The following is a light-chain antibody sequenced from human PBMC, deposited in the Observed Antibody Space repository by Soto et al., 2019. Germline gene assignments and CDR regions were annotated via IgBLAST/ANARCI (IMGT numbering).Light chain of an antibody. CDR3: QQFGASLTWT. CDR1: QSLANSF. V-gene: IGKV3-20*01. Sequence: ELVLTQSPGTLSLSPGDRATVSCRASQSLANSFIAWYQQKPGQAPRLLIYDTSSRASGIPDRFSGSGSGTDFTLTISRLEPEDFAVYYCQQFGASLTWTFGQGTKVDIK. CDR2: DTS. J-gene: IGKJ1*01.